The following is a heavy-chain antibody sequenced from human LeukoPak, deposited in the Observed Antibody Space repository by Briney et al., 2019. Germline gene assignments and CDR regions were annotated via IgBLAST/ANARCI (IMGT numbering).Heavy chain of an antibody. CDR3: AAGYCSGGSCYSFDY. D-gene: IGHD2-15*01. J-gene: IGHJ4*02. Sequence: ASVKVSCKASEYTFTGYYIHWVRQAPGQGLEWMGWIDPNTGDSNYVQKFQGRVTMTRDTSISTAYMELSRLRSDDTAVYYCAAGYCSGGSCYSFDYWGQGTLVTVSS. V-gene: IGHV1-2*02. CDR1: EYTFTGYY. CDR2: IDPNTGDS.